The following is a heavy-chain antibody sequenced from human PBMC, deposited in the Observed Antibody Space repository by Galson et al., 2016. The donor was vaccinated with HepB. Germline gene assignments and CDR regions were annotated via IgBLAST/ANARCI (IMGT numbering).Heavy chain of an antibody. CDR2: ISSSSSYI. J-gene: IGHJ6*02. V-gene: IGHV3-21*01. Sequence: SLRLSCAASGFTFSNYTMNWVRQAPGKGLEWVSSISSSSSYIYYADSVKGRFTISRDNAKSSLYLQMNSLRAEDTAVYYCARDQLLLWFRELLYVPYYYYYGMDVWGQGTTVTVSS. CDR3: ARDQLLLWFRELLYVPYYYYYGMDV. D-gene: IGHD3-10*01. CDR1: GFTFSNYT.